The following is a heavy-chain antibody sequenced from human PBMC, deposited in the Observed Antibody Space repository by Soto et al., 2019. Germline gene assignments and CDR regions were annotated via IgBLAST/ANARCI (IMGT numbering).Heavy chain of an antibody. CDR2: IWYDGSNK. V-gene: IGHV3-33*01. D-gene: IGHD3-3*01. CDR1: GFTFSSYG. J-gene: IGHJ4*02. CDR3: ARVFEQPIQKYYFDY. Sequence: GGSLRLSCAASGFTFSSYGMHWVRQAPGKGLEWVAVIWYDGSNKYYADSVKGRFTISRDNSKNTLYLQMNSLRAEDTAVYYSARVFEQPIQKYYFDYWGQGTLVTV.